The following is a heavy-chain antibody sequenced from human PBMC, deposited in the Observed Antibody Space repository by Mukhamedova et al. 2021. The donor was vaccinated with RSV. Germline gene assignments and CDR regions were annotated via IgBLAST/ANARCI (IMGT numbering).Heavy chain of an antibody. CDR2: ISAYNGNT. V-gene: IGHV1-18*01. Sequence: GWMGWISAYNGNTNYAQKLQVRVTMTTDTSTSTSYMELRSLRSDDTAVYYCARGPRGYSELVLRYCDYWGHGTLDTVSS. CDR3: ARGPRGYSELVLRYCDY. D-gene: IGHD1-7*01. J-gene: IGHJ4*01.